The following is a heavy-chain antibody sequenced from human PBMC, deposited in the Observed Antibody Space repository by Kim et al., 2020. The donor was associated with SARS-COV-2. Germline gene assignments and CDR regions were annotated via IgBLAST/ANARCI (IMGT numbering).Heavy chain of an antibody. D-gene: IGHD3-10*01. V-gene: IGHV3-23*01. J-gene: IGHJ3*02. CDR3: AKDLNVEWFGELYAFDI. CDR1: GFTFSSYA. CDR2: ISGSGGST. Sequence: GGSLRLSCAASGFTFSSYAMSWVRQAPGKGLEWVSAISGSGGSTYYADSVKGRFTISRDNSKNTLYLQMNSLRAEDTAVYYCAKDLNVEWFGELYAFDIWGQGTMVTVSS.